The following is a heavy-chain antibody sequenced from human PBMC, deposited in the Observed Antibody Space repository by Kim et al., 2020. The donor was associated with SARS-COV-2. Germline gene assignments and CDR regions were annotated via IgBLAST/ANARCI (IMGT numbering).Heavy chain of an antibody. V-gene: IGHV4-34*01. D-gene: IGHD2-2*01. J-gene: IGHJ5*02. CDR2: INHSGST. CDR1: GGSFSGYY. Sequence: SETLSLTCAVYGGSFSGYYWSWIRQPPGKGLEWIGEINHSGSTHYNPSLKSRVTISVDTSKNQFSLKLSSVTAADTAVYYCARNIVVVPAAITAEWDNWFDPRGQGTLVTVSS. CDR3: ARNIVVVPAAITAEWDNWFDP.